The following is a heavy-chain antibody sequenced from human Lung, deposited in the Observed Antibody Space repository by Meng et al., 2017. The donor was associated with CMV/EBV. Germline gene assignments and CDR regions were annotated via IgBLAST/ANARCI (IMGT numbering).Heavy chain of an antibody. J-gene: IGHJ6*02. V-gene: IGHV3-9*01. Sequence: SXKISXAASGFTFDDYAMHWVRQAPGKGLEWVSGISWNSGSIGYADSVKGRFTISRDNAKNSLYLQMNSLRAEDTALYYCAKDIHYGIVVVPAANNYYYGMDVWDQGTTVTVSS. D-gene: IGHD2-2*01. CDR2: ISWNSGSI. CDR3: AKDIHYGIVVVPAANNYYYGMDV. CDR1: GFTFDDYA.